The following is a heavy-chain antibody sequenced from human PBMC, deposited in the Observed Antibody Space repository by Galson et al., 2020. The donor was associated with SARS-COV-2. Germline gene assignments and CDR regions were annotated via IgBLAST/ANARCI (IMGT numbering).Heavy chain of an antibody. J-gene: IGHJ3*02. CDR1: GFIFDDYA. Sequence: TGGSLRLSCAASGFIFDDYAMHWVRQAPGKGLEWVSGISWNSGTIGYADSVKGRFTISRDDAKNSLYLQMNSLIAEDTAFYYCVKDMYSQGLPTFEIWGPGTMVTVSS. CDR3: VKDMYSQGLPTFEI. V-gene: IGHV3-9*01. CDR2: ISWNSGTI. D-gene: IGHD2-8*01.